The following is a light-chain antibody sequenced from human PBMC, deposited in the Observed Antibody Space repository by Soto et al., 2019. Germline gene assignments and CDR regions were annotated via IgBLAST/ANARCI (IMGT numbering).Light chain of an antibody. V-gene: IGLV3-10*01. CDR1: ALPKKY. Sequence: SYELTQPPSVSVSPGQEARITCSGAALPKKYAYWYQQKSGQAPVLVIYEDRKRPSGIPESFSGSSSGTNATLTITGAQVEDDADYYCYSTDISGNHGVFGGGTKLTVL. CDR3: YSTDISGNHGV. CDR2: EDR. J-gene: IGLJ3*02.